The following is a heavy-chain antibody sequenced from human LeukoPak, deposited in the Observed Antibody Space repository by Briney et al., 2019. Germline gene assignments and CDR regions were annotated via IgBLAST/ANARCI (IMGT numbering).Heavy chain of an antibody. D-gene: IGHD4-17*01. CDR3: ARRGYGDYGMDV. Sequence: GGSVRLSCGSCGFIYSSYSMHWVRQARGKGLEGVAVISYDGSNKYYADSVKGRFTISRDNFKNTLYLQMNSLRAEDTAVYYCARRGYGDYGMDVWGKGTTVTVSS. CDR1: GFIYSSYS. CDR2: ISYDGSNK. J-gene: IGHJ6*04. V-gene: IGHV3-30*04.